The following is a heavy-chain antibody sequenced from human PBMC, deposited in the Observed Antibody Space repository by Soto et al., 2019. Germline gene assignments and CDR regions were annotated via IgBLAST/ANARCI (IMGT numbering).Heavy chain of an antibody. CDR3: ARIRGYCSGGSCYFYYFAMDV. CDR1: GFSLNDADVG. CDR2: ILSNDEE. J-gene: IGHJ6*02. V-gene: IGHV2-26*01. Sequence: QVTLKESGPVLVKPTETLTLTCTVSGFSLNDADVGVAWIRQPPGKALEWLAHILSNDEEVFSSSLRTRLTISKDTSRSQVVLTMSNMEPVDTATYYCARIRGYCSGGSCYFYYFAMDVWGQGTTVTVS. D-gene: IGHD2-15*01.